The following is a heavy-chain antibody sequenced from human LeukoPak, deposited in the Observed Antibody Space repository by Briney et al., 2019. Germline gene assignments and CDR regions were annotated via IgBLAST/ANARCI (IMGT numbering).Heavy chain of an antibody. CDR3: ARSKDIRMGSKRGIEMDY. D-gene: IGHD1-26*01. CDR2: IYYIMVT. J-gene: IGHJ4*02. CDR1: GGSISSVY. Sequence: SETLSLTCTVSGGSISSVYLSWLRHAPAKGLDWSGYIYYIMVTNYNHSLKSRVTISVDTSKNQFSLKLSSVTAADTAVYYCARSKDIRMGSKRGIEMDYWGQGTLVTVSS. V-gene: IGHV4-59*01.